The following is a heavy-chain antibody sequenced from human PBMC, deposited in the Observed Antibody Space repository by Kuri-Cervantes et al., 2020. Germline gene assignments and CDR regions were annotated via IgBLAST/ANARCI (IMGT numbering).Heavy chain of an antibody. V-gene: IGHV4-34*01. CDR3: ARAKTTVTTLFDY. Sequence: GSLRLSCTVSGGSINNYHWTWIRQPPGKGLEWIGEINHSGSTNYNPSLKSRVTISVDTSKNQFSLKLSSVTAADTAVYYCARAKTTVTTLFDYWGQGTLVTVSS. D-gene: IGHD4-17*01. J-gene: IGHJ4*02. CDR1: GGSINNYH. CDR2: INHSGST.